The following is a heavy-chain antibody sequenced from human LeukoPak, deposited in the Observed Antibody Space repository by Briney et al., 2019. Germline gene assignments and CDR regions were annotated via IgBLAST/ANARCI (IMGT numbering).Heavy chain of an antibody. CDR2: IYYSGST. D-gene: IGHD3-10*01. CDR1: GGSISSSSYY. V-gene: IGHV4-61*05. J-gene: IGHJ5*02. CDR3: ARRITMVRGVIGWFDP. Sequence: SETLSLTCTVSGGSISSSSYYWGWIRQPPGKGLEWIGYIYYSGSTNYKPSLKSRVTISVDTSKNQFSLKLSSVTAADTAVYYCARRITMVRGVIGWFDPWGQGTLVTVSS.